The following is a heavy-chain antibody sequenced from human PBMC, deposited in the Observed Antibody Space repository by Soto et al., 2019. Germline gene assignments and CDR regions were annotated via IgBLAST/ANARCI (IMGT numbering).Heavy chain of an antibody. CDR1: GFSLSTGGGG. CDR2: IYWDDDK. J-gene: IGHJ4*02. V-gene: IGHV2-5*02. Sequence: QITLKESGPTLVKPTQTLTLTCTFSGFSLSTGGGGVGWIRQPPGKALEWLALIYWDDDKRYSPSLKSRLTITKDTAKNQVVLTMTKMDPVDPATYYCAHRLYSSAWPWASGVFDYWGQGTLVTVSS. D-gene: IGHD6-19*01. CDR3: AHRLYSSAWPWASGVFDY.